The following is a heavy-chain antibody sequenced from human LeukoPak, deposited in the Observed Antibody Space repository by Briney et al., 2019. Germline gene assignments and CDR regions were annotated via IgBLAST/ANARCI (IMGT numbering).Heavy chain of an antibody. V-gene: IGHV1-46*01. D-gene: IGHD5-18*01. CDR1: GYTFTSYY. J-gene: IGHJ4*02. CDR3: ARDGRGVDTAMVNVDFDY. CDR2: INPSGGST. Sequence: ASVKVSCKXSGYTFTSYYMHWVRQAPGQGLEWMGIINPSGGSTSYAQKFQGRVTMTRDTSTSTVYMELSSLRSEDTAVYYCARDGRGVDTAMVNVDFDYWGQGTLVTVSS.